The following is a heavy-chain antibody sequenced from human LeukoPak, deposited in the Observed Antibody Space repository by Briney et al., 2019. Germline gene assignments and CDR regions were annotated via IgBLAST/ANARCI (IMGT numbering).Heavy chain of an antibody. J-gene: IGHJ3*02. D-gene: IGHD3-16*01. CDR2: TYYRSKWYN. V-gene: IGHV6-1*01. CDR3: AREWGDGFDI. CDR1: GDSVSSNSVA. Sequence: SQTLSLTCAMSGDSVSSNSVAWNWIRQSPSRGFEWLGRTYYRSKWYNDYAVSVQSRITINPDTSKNQFSLQLNSVTPEDTAVYYCAREWGDGFDIWGQGTMVTVSS.